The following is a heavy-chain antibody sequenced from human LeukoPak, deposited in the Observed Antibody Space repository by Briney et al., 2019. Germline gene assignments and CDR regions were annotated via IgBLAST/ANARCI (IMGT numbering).Heavy chain of an antibody. CDR1: GGSISSYY. D-gene: IGHD6-19*01. J-gene: IGHJ4*02. CDR3: ARSIPVPYSSGWFDY. V-gene: IGHV4-59*01. Sequence: PSETLSLTCTASGGSISSYYWSWIRQPPGKGLEWIGYIYYSGSTNYNPSLKSRVTISVDTSKNQFSLKLSSVTAADTAVYYCARSIPVPYSSGWFDYWGQGTLVTVSS. CDR2: IYYSGST.